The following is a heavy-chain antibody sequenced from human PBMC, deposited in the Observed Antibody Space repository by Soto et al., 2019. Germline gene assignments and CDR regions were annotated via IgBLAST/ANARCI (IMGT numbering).Heavy chain of an antibody. CDR3: ARGHGYDYSNYRPQNWFDP. V-gene: IGHV1-46*01. Sequence: RASVKVSCKASGYTFTNYYMHWVRQAPGQWLEWMGMINPSGGNTRYAQKFQGRVTMTRNTSISTAYMELSSLRSEDTAVYYCARGHGYDYSNYRPQNWFDPWGQGTLVTVSS. D-gene: IGHD4-4*01. CDR1: GYTFTNYY. J-gene: IGHJ5*02. CDR2: INPSGGNT.